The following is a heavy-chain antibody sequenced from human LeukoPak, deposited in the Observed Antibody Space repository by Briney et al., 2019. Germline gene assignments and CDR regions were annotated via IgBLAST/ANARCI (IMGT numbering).Heavy chain of an antibody. V-gene: IGHV3-74*01. CDR2: ISDDGSYT. Sequence: GGSLRLSCAASGFSFSSHWVHWVSHAPGKGLGWVSRISDDGSYTSNVDSVKGRFTISRDNVNNMLYLHMNSLRAEDTAVYYCASFGISWRSSYWGQGTLVTVSS. D-gene: IGHD2-21*01. J-gene: IGHJ4*02. CDR3: ASFGISWRSSY. CDR1: GFSFSSHW.